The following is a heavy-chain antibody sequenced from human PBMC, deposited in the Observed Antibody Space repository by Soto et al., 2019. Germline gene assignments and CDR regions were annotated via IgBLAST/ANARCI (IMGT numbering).Heavy chain of an antibody. V-gene: IGHV6-1*01. CDR2: TYYRSKWYN. CDR1: GDSVSSNSAA. J-gene: IGHJ4*02. CDR3: AGMQEGALAF. Sequence: SQTQSLTCDLSGDSVSSNSAARNWIRQSPSRGLEWLGRTYYRSKWYNEHAVSVKSRITIKPDTSKNQFSLQLSSVIPEDTAVYYCAGMQEGALAFWGQGTLVTVSS.